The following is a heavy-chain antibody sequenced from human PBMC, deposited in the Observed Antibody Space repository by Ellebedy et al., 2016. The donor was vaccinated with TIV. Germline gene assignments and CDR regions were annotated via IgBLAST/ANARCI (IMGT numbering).Heavy chain of an antibody. J-gene: IGHJ3*02. CDR1: GFTFSPYS. Sequence: GGSLRLSCAASGFTFSPYSMNWVRQAPGKGLEWVSYISGSSLTKFYADSVKGRFTISRDNAESSLYLQMDSLRVEDTVVYYCARDMAWGNERMNDAFDIWGHGTMVTVSS. D-gene: IGHD7-27*01. V-gene: IGHV3-48*04. CDR2: ISGSSLTK. CDR3: ARDMAWGNERMNDAFDI.